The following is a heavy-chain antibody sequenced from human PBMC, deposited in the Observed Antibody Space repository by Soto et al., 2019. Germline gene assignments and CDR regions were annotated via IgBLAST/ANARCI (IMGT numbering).Heavy chain of an antibody. CDR2: ISRSSTGI. J-gene: IGHJ6*02. V-gene: IGHV3-48*02. CDR1: GFTFSLYS. CDR3: ARAVTWGLDV. D-gene: IGHD3-10*01. Sequence: EVQLVESGGGLVQPGGSLRLSCAASGFTFSLYSMSWVRQAPGKGLEWVSYISRSSTGIHYADSVKGRFTMSRDDATNSMHLQMHSLRDGDTAVYYCARAVTWGLDVWGQGTTVSISS.